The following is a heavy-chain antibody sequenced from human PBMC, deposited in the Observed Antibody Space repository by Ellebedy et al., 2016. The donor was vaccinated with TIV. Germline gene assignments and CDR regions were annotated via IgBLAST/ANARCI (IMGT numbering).Heavy chain of an antibody. J-gene: IGHJ4*02. V-gene: IGHV3-30*02. Sequence: GESLKISCAASGFKFSAYGMHWTRQAPGQGLASVTFIEYDGSTKDYADSVKGRFTISRDNSKNTLYLQMNGLRGADTAVYYCARKTRTWSADCWGQGTPVTVSS. CDR1: GFKFSAYG. D-gene: IGHD2-21*01. CDR3: ARKTRTWSADC. CDR2: IEYDGSTK.